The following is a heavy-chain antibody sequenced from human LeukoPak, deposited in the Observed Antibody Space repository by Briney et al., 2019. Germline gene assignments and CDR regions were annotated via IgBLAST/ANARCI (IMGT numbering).Heavy chain of an antibody. J-gene: IGHJ4*02. CDR2: VNQDGTEK. Sequence: GGSLRLSCSASGLTFSSYSMNWVRQAPGKGLERVGNVNQDGTEKYYMDSVKGRFTISRDNAKNSVYLQMNSLRDEDTAVYYCARYGSYPEAFDYWGQGTLVTVSS. CDR3: ARYGSYPEAFDY. V-gene: IGHV3-7*01. D-gene: IGHD1-26*01. CDR1: GLTFSSYS.